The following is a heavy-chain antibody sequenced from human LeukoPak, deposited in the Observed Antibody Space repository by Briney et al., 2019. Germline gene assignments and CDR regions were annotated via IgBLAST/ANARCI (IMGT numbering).Heavy chain of an antibody. D-gene: IGHD4-11*01. Sequence: PSETLSLTCTVSGGSISSHYWSWIRQPPRKGLEWIGYIYYSGSTNYNPSLKSRVTISVDTSKNQFSLKLSSVTAADTAVYYCARDGAVTTHRGFDYWGQGTLVTVSS. J-gene: IGHJ4*02. V-gene: IGHV4-59*11. CDR2: IYYSGST. CDR1: GGSISSHY. CDR3: ARDGAVTTHRGFDY.